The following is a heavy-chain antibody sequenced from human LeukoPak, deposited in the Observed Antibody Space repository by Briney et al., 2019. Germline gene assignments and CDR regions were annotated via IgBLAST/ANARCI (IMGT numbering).Heavy chain of an antibody. CDR3: ARDPRGIAAAGTPVY. Sequence: GGSLRLSCAASGFTFSSYEMNWVRQAPGKGLEWVSYISSSGSTIYYADSVKGRFTISRDNAKNSLYLQMNSLRAEDTAVYYCARDPRGIAAAGTPVYWGQGTLVTVSS. D-gene: IGHD6-13*01. CDR1: GFTFSSYE. CDR2: ISSSGSTI. J-gene: IGHJ4*02. V-gene: IGHV3-48*03.